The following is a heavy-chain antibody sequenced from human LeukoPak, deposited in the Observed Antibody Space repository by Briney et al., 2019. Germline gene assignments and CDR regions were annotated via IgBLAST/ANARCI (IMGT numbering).Heavy chain of an antibody. J-gene: IGHJ5*02. CDR3: AKGGSNGWYADH. CDR1: GFNFDDYS. CDR2: IRWSTATI. D-gene: IGHD6-19*01. Sequence: PGMSLRLSCVGSGFNFDDYSMHWVRQVPGKGLEWVSGIRWSTATIAYADSVKGRFTISRDNAKNSLYLQMNSLRPEDMALYYCAKGGSNGWYADHWGQGTLVTVSS. V-gene: IGHV3-9*03.